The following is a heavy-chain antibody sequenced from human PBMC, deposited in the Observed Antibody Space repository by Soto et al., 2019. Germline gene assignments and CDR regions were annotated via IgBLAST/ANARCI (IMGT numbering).Heavy chain of an antibody. D-gene: IGHD3-10*01. J-gene: IGHJ4*02. CDR3: ARQSGAGFGELTSHYFDY. CDR2: ISAYNGNT. CDR1: GYTFTNYG. Sequence: QVQLVQSGAEVKKPGASVKVSCKASGYTFTNYGFSWVRQAPGQGLEWMGWISAYNGNTNYAQKLQGRVTMTTDTSTNTAYMELRSLRSDDTAVYYCARQSGAGFGELTSHYFDYWGQGTLVTVSS. V-gene: IGHV1-18*01.